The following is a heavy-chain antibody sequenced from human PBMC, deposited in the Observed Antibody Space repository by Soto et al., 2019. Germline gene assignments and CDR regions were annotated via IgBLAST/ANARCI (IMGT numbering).Heavy chain of an antibody. V-gene: IGHV3-23*01. J-gene: IGHJ6*02. CDR3: AKTNTGDRYGYYYYYGMDV. D-gene: IGHD2-21*02. CDR1: GFTFSSYA. Sequence: GGSLRLSCAASGFTFSSYAMSWVRQAPGKGLEWVSAISGSGGSTYYADSVKGRFTISRDNSKNTLYLQMNSLRAEDTAVYYCAKTNTGDRYGYYYYYGMDVWGQGTTVTVSS. CDR2: ISGSGGST.